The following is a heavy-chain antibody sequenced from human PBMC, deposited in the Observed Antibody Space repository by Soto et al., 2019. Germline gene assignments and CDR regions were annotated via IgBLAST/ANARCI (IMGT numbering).Heavy chain of an antibody. CDR3: ARETGYCSGGSCYSFDY. V-gene: IGHV1-69*06. J-gene: IGHJ4*02. Sequence: QVQLVQSGAEVKKPGSSVKVSCKASGGTFSSYAISWVRQAPGQGLEWMGGIIPIFGTANYAQKFQGRVTITADKSTSTAYMELSSLRSEDTAVYYCARETGYCSGGSCYSFDYWGQGTLVTVSS. D-gene: IGHD2-15*01. CDR2: IIPIFGTA. CDR1: GGTFSSYA.